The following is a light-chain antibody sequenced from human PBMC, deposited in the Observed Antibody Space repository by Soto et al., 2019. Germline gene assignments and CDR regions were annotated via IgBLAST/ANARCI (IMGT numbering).Light chain of an antibody. CDR3: QQYNNSPWT. V-gene: IGKV3-20*01. CDR1: QRLSADY. Sequence: EIVLTQSPGTLSLSPGERATLSCRASQRLSADYLAWYRQKPGQAPRLLIYGASTRATGIPDRFSGRGSGTDFTLIISRLEPEDFAVYYCQQYNNSPWTFGQGTKVDIK. J-gene: IGKJ1*01. CDR2: GAS.